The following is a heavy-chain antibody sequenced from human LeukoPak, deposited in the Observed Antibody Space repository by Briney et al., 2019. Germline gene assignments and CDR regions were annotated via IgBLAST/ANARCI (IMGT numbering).Heavy chain of an antibody. V-gene: IGHV3-66*01. D-gene: IGHD3-22*01. CDR1: GFTVISNY. CDR2: IYSGGST. CDR3: ARRVYYYDSSPTLLGMGFDY. J-gene: IGHJ4*02. Sequence: PGGSLRLSCAAAGFTVISNYMSSVRQAPGKGLEWVSVIYSGGSTYYADSVKGRFTISRENAKNSLYLQMNSLRAEDKALYYCARRVYYYDSSPTLLGMGFDYWGQGTLVTVSS.